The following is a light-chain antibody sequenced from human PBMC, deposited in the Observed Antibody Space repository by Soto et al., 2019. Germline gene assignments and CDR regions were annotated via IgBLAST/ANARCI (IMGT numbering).Light chain of an antibody. CDR2: EVS. CDR1: SSDVGGYNY. Sequence: QSVLTQPASGSGSPGQSITISCTGTSSDVGGYNYVSWYQQHPGKAPKLMIYEVSNRPSGVSNRFSGSKSGNTASLTISGLHPADEAAYSCSSYTRSSTPQVFGTGTKVTVL. CDR3: SSYTRSSTPQV. V-gene: IGLV2-14*01. J-gene: IGLJ1*01.